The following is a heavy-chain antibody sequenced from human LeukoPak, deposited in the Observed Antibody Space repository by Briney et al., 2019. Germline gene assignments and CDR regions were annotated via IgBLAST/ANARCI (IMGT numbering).Heavy chain of an antibody. CDR1: GFTFSTYW. J-gene: IGHJ4*02. CDR3: VRVGGRSSIGGDC. D-gene: IGHD3-10*01. CDR2: IKSDGSNS. V-gene: IGHV3-74*01. Sequence: GGSLRLSCAASGFTFSTYWMHWVRQAPGTGLVWVSRIKSDGSNSNYADCVKGRFTTSRDNAKNTLYLQMNSLRAEDTAVYHCVRVGGRSSIGGDCWGQGTLVTVSS.